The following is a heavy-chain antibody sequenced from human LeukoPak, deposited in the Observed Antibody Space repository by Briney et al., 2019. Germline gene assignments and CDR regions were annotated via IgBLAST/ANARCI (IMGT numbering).Heavy chain of an antibody. V-gene: IGHV4-34*01. D-gene: IGHD1-26*01. CDR2: INHSGST. CDR3: ARPHINSGRYYYMDV. CDR1: GGSFSGYY. Sequence: SETLSLTCAVYGGSFSGYYWSWIRQPPGKGLEWIGEINHSGSTNYSPSLKSRVTVSVDTSKSQFSLTLSSVTAADTAIYYCARPHINSGRYYYMDVWGQGTTVTVPS. J-gene: IGHJ6*03.